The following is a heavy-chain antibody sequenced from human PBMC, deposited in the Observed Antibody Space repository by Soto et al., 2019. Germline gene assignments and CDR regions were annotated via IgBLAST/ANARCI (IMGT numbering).Heavy chain of an antibody. CDR1: AYTFTRYG. V-gene: IGHV1-18*01. CDR3: ARDTERTIYGMDV. J-gene: IGHJ6*02. CDR2: ISAYNGNT. Sequence: ASVNVSCKASAYTFTRYGIGGVRQAPGQGLEWMGWISAYNGNTNYAQKLQGRVTMTTDTSTSTAYMELRSLRYDDTAVYYCARDTERTIYGMDVWGQGTTVTVSS.